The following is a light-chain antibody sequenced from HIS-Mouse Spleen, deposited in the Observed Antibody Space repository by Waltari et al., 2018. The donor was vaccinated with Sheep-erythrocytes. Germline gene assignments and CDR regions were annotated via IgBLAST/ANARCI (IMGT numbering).Light chain of an antibody. V-gene: IGKV1-12*01. CDR2: AAS. Sequence: RGEPGTSRWFGGCQQKPGKSPRSLFYAASSLQSGVPSRFSRSGSGTDFALTISSLQPEDFATYYCQQAISFPCTFGQGTRLEIK. J-gene: IGKJ5*01. CDR1: PGTSRW. CDR3: QQAISFPCT.